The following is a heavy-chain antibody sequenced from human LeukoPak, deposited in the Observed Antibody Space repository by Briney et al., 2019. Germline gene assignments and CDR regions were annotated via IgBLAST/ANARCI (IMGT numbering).Heavy chain of an antibody. CDR2: IYTSGST. CDR1: GGSISRGSFY. D-gene: IGHD2-2*01. J-gene: IGHJ4*02. CDR3: ARGVVVRAAHFDY. V-gene: IGHV4-61*02. Sequence: SETLSLTCTVSGGSISRGSFYWSCIRQPAGKGLEWSGRIYTSGSTNSNPSLKRRVTISVDTSKNQFSLKLSSVTAAETAVSSCARGVVVRAAHFDYWGQGTLVTVSS.